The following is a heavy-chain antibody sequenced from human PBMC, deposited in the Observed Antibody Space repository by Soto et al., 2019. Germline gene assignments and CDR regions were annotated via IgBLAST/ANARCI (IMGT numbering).Heavy chain of an antibody. J-gene: IGHJ6*04. CDR2: MNPNSGYT. Sequence: AAVKVSCKASGYTFTNYDIIWLRQATEQGLEWLGWMNPNSGYTGYAQKFQGRVTMTRNTSISTAYMELSSLRSEDTAVYYCAIGVGVSGVPKARRRNGMAAWGEGTTVTVSS. V-gene: IGHV1-8*01. CDR1: GYTFTNYD. CDR3: AIGVGVSGVPKARRRNGMAA. D-gene: IGHD7-27*01.